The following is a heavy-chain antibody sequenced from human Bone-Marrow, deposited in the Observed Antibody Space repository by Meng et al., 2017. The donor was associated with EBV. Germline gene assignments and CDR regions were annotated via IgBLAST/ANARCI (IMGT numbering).Heavy chain of an antibody. D-gene: IGHD3-10*01. CDR2: INPNSGGT. V-gene: IGHV1-2*06. CDR1: GYTFSGYY. CDR3: ARGRGYYGSGTYYAFDN. J-gene: IGHJ4*02. Sequence: GQLVEAGAEGKKPGASVKVSCKASGYTFSGYYMHWVRQAPGQGLEWMGRINPNSGGTDYAQMFQGRATMTRDTSISTAYMELSRLRSDDTAVYYCARGRGYYGSGTYYAFDNWGQGTLVTVSS.